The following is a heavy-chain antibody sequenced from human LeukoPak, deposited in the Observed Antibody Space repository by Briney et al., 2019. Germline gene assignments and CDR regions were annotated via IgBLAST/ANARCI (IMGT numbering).Heavy chain of an antibody. Sequence: ASVKVSCKTSGYTLTGYYMHWVRQAPGQGLEWMGWINPNSGGTNYAQKFQGRATMTRDTSISTAYMELSRLRSDDTAVYYCATYDQWLPHGFDPWGQGTLVTVSS. CDR2: INPNSGGT. V-gene: IGHV1-2*02. D-gene: IGHD6-19*01. CDR3: ATYDQWLPHGFDP. CDR1: GYTLTGYY. J-gene: IGHJ5*02.